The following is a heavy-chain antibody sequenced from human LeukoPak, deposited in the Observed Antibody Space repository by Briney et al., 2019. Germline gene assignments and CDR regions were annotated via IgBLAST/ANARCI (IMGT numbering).Heavy chain of an antibody. J-gene: IGHJ4*02. CDR3: ARQFYPLYFDY. CDR2: MYHSGST. D-gene: IGHD3-16*02. V-gene: IGHV4-38-2*01. CDR1: GYSISSGYY. Sequence: SETLSLTCAVSGYSISSGYYWGWIRQPPGKGLEWIGSMYHSGSTYYNPSLKSRVTISVDTSKNQFSPKLSSVTAADTAVYYCARQFYPLYFDYWGQGTLVTVSS.